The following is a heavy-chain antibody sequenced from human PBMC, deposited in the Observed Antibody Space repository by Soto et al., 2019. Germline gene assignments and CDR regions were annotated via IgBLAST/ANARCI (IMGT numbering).Heavy chain of an antibody. D-gene: IGHD3-10*01. V-gene: IGHV3-30*03. CDR1: GFTFSSYG. J-gene: IGHJ4*02. CDR2: ISYDGSNK. CDR3: EVEGVRGVIIGGFDY. Sequence: QVQLVESGGGGVQPGMSLRLSCAASGFTFSSYGMHWVRQAPGKGLEWVAVISYDGSNKYYADSVNGRFTISRDNSKNPLYLQMNSLEADETTEYCCEVEGVRGVIIGGFDYWGKGTLVIV.